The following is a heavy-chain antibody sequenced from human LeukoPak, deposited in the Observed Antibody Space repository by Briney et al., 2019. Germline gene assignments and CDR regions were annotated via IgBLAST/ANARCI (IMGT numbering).Heavy chain of an antibody. D-gene: IGHD4-23*01. Sequence: PSETLSLTCAVYGGSFSGCYWSWIRQPPGKGLEWIGEINHSGSTNYNPSLKSRVTISVDTSKNQFSLKLSSVTAADTAVYYCARDHGGYWGQGTLVTVSS. J-gene: IGHJ4*02. CDR2: INHSGST. CDR3: ARDHGGY. V-gene: IGHV4-34*01. CDR1: GGSFSGCY.